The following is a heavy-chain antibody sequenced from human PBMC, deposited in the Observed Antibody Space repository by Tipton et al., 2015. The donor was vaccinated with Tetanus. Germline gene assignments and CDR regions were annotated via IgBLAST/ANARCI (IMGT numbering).Heavy chain of an antibody. Sequence: TLSLTCTVSGASISNSSSYWGWIRQSPGKGLEWIGNIYFSGSTYYNPSLKSRVTISVDTSKNQLSLRLNSVTAADTAVYHCAKLFRVRARGITMVVVVPPGYFDYWGQGTLVTVSS. CDR1: GASISNSSSY. J-gene: IGHJ4*02. CDR2: IYFSGST. V-gene: IGHV4-39*01. D-gene: IGHD3-22*01. CDR3: AKLFRVRARGITMVVVVPPGYFDY.